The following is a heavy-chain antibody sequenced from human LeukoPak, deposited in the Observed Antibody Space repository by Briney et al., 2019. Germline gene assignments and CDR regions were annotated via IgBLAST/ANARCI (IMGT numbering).Heavy chain of an antibody. CDR3: ARTPRSSPFNYYMDV. Sequence: ASVKVSCKASGYTFTSYDINWVRQATGQGLEWMGWMNPNSGNTGYAQKFQGRVTITRNTSISTAYMELSSLRSEDTAVYYCARTPRSSPFNYYMDVWGKGTTVTVSS. D-gene: IGHD2-2*01. CDR2: MNPNSGNT. V-gene: IGHV1-8*03. J-gene: IGHJ6*03. CDR1: GYTFTSYD.